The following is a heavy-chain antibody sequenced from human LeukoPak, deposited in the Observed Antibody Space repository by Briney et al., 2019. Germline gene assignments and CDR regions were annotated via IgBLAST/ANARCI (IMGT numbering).Heavy chain of an antibody. CDR3: ARHTYYYDSSGYFYFDY. CDR1: GGSISSGGYY. V-gene: IGHV4-31*03. D-gene: IGHD3-22*01. CDR2: IYYSGST. Sequence: SETLSITCTVSGGSISSGGYYWSWIRQHPGKGLEWIGYIYYSGSTYYNPSLKSRVTISVDTSKNQFSLKLSSVTAADTAVYYCARHTYYYDSSGYFYFDYWGQGTLVTVSS. J-gene: IGHJ4*02.